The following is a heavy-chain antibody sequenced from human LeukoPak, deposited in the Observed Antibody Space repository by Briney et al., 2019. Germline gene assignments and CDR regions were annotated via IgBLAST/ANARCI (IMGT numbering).Heavy chain of an antibody. CDR3: ARDTGAAAGPYYYYYGMDV. V-gene: IGHV1-2*04. Sequence: ASVKVSCKASGYTFTGYYMHWVRQAPGQGLEWMGWINPNSGGTNYAQKFQGWVTMTRDTSISTAYMELSRLRSDDTAVYYCARDTGAAAGPYYYYYGMDVWGQGTTVTVSS. J-gene: IGHJ6*02. D-gene: IGHD6-13*01. CDR2: INPNSGGT. CDR1: GYTFTGYY.